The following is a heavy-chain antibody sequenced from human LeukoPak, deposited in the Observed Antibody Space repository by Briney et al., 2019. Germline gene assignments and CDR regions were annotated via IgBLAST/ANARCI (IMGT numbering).Heavy chain of an antibody. CDR2: INPNSGGT. D-gene: IGHD2-15*01. CDR1: GYTFTGYY. Sequence: ASVKVSCKASGYTFTGYYMHWVRQAPGQGLEWMGWINPNSGGTNYAQKFQGRVTMTRDTSNSTAYMELSRLRSDDTAVYYCARDRGVDYCSGGSCSHYYYYMDVWGKGTTVTISS. J-gene: IGHJ6*03. CDR3: ARDRGVDYCSGGSCSHYYYYMDV. V-gene: IGHV1-2*02.